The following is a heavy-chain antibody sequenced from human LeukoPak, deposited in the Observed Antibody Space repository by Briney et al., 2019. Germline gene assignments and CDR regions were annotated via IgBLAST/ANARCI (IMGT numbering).Heavy chain of an antibody. J-gene: IGHJ4*02. Sequence: GASVKVSCKASGYTFTSYDINWVRQATGQGLEWMGWMNPNSGNTGYAQKFQGRVTMTRNTSISTAYMELSSLRSEDTAVYYCAREGNRPIVVVPAAPDYWGQGTLVTVSS. V-gene: IGHV1-8*01. D-gene: IGHD2-2*01. CDR3: AREGNRPIVVVPAAPDY. CDR2: MNPNSGNT. CDR1: GYTFTSYD.